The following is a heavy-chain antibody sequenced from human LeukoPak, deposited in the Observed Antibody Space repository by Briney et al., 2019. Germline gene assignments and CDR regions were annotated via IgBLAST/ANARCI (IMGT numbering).Heavy chain of an antibody. J-gene: IGHJ4*02. CDR2: IYPGDSDT. V-gene: IGHV5-51*01. CDR3: ARSASGSSITAGY. CDR1: GFSFTNYW. D-gene: IGHD1-26*01. Sequence: GESLKISCKGSGFSFTNYWIGWVRQMPGKGLEWMGIIYPGDSDTRYSPSFQGQVTISADKSISTAYLQWSSLKASDSAMYYCARSASGSSITAGYWGQGTLVTAS.